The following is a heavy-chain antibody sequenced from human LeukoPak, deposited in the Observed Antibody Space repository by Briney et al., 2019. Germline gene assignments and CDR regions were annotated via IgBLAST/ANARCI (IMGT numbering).Heavy chain of an antibody. Sequence: GSLRLSCAASGFTFSSYCMNWVRQAPGKGLEWVSSISSSSSYIYYADSVKGRFTISRDNAKNSLYLQMNSLRAEDTAVYYCASLSGYAWVFDYWGQGTLVTVSS. J-gene: IGHJ4*02. CDR3: ASLSGYAWVFDY. D-gene: IGHD5-12*01. CDR1: GFTFSSYC. CDR2: ISSSSSYI. V-gene: IGHV3-21*01.